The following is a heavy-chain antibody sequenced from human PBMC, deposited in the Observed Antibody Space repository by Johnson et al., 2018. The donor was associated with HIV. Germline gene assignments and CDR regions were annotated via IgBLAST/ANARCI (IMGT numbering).Heavy chain of an antibody. CDR3: ARSPPLRRSAFAF. CDR2: IYSGGNT. CDR1: GFTVSSNY. Sequence: MQLVESGGGLIQPGGSLRLSCAASGFTVSSNYMSWVRQAPGKGLEWVSVIYSGGNTYYTDSVKGRFTISRDNSKNTLYLQMNSLRAEDTAVYYCARSPPLRRSAFAFWGQGTMVTVSS. D-gene: IGHD5/OR15-5a*01. J-gene: IGHJ3*01. V-gene: IGHV3-53*01.